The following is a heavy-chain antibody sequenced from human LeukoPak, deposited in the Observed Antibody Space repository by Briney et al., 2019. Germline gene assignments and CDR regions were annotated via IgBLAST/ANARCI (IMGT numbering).Heavy chain of an antibody. CDR1: GFTFSSYA. CDR2: ISGSGGST. CDR3: AIGLGYCSGGSCYS. D-gene: IGHD2-15*01. J-gene: IGHJ4*02. Sequence: PSGGSLRLSCAASGFTFSSYAMSWVRQAPGKGLEWVSAISGSGGSTYYADSVKGRFTISRDNSKNTLYLQMNSLRAEGTAVYYCAIGLGYCSGGSCYSWGQGTLVTVSS. V-gene: IGHV3-23*01.